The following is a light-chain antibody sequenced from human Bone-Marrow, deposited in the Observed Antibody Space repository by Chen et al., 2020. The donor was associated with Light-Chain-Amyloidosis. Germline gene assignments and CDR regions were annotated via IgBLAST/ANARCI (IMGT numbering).Light chain of an antibody. CDR2: EVS. V-gene: IGLV2-14*01. Sequence: QSALTQPASVSGSPGQSIAISCTGTSSDVGSYNYVSWYQPHPGKAPKLMLYEVSNRPSGVSNRCSGSRSGTTASLTISGLQAEDEADYYCSSYTSSSASWVFGGGTKLTVL. CDR3: SSYTSSSASWV. CDR1: SSDVGSYNY. J-gene: IGLJ3*02.